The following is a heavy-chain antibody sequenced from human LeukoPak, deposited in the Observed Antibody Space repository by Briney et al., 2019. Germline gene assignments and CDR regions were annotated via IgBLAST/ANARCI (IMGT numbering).Heavy chain of an antibody. CDR3: AKARDLGYSYGYISDY. D-gene: IGHD5-18*01. V-gene: IGHV3-23*01. CDR1: GITFSNYA. Sequence: GGSLGLSCAASGITFSNYAMSWVRQAPGKGLEWVPAISGSGGSTYYADSVKGRFTISRDNSKNTLYLQMNSLRAEDTTVYYCAKARDLGYSYGYISDYWGQGTLVTASS. J-gene: IGHJ4*02. CDR2: ISGSGGST.